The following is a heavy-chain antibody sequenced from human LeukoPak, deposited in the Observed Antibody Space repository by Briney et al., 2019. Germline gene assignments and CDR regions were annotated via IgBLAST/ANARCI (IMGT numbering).Heavy chain of an antibody. V-gene: IGHV3-30*18. Sequence: GGSLRLSCAASGFTFSSYGMHWVRQAPGKGLEWVAVISYDGSNKYYADSVKGRFTISRDNSKNTLYLQMNSLRAEDTAVYYCAKGGSPRYYYGMDVWGQGTTVTVFS. CDR1: GFTFSSYG. CDR2: ISYDGSNK. D-gene: IGHD1-26*01. J-gene: IGHJ6*02. CDR3: AKGGSPRYYYGMDV.